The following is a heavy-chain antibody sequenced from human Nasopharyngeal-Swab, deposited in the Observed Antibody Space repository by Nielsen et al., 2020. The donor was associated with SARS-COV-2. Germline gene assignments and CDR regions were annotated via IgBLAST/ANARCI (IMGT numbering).Heavy chain of an antibody. Sequence: GGPLRLPCAAPGFTFTDSAIHWVPQAPGEGLEWVARIRSKGNNHATAYSSSVKGRFIIFRDDPTNTAYLQMNSLKTEDTAMYYCTRCGGGCYSGRDYWGQGTLVTVSS. V-gene: IGHV3-73*01. CDR1: GFTFTDSA. CDR3: TRCGGGCYSGRDY. J-gene: IGHJ4*02. D-gene: IGHD2-15*01. CDR2: IRSKGNNHAT.